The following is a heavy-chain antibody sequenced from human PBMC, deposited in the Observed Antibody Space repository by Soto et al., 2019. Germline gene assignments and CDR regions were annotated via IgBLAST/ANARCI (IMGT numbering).Heavy chain of an antibody. J-gene: IGHJ3*02. CDR1: GGSISSSSYY. V-gene: IGHV4-39*01. CDR2: IYYSGST. CDR3: ARPHASIVADAFDI. D-gene: IGHD5-12*01. Sequence: QLQLQESGPGLVKPSETLSLTCTVSGGSISSSSYYWGWIRQPPGKGLEWIGSIYYSGSTYYNPSLTSRVTISVDTSKNQFSLKLSSVTAADTAMYYCARPHASIVADAFDIWGQGTMVTVSS.